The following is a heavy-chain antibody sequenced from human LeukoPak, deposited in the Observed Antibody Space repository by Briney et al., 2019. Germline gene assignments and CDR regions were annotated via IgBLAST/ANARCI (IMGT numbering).Heavy chain of an antibody. CDR2: ISWNSGSI. CDR1: GFTFDDYA. D-gene: IGHD3-10*01. Sequence: GGSLRLSCAASGFTFDDYAMHWVRQAPGKGLEWVSGISWNSGSIGYADSVKGRFTISRDNAKNSLYLQMNSLRAEDTALYYCANGVVRGEPYYYYGMDVWGQGTTVTVSS. V-gene: IGHV3-9*01. J-gene: IGHJ6*02. CDR3: ANGVVRGEPYYYYGMDV.